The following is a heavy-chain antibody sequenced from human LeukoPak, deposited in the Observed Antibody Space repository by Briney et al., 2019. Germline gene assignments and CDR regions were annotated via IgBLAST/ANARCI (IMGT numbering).Heavy chain of an antibody. CDR3: ARHLRGGRDGYNFPYYFDY. Sequence: GESLKISCKGSGYSFTSYWIGWVRQMPGKGLEWMGIIYPGDSDTRYSPSFQGQVTISADKSISTAYLQWSSLKASDTAMYYCARHLRGGRDGYNFPYYFDYWGQGTLVTVSS. V-gene: IGHV5-51*01. CDR1: GYSFTSYW. CDR2: IYPGDSDT. J-gene: IGHJ4*02. D-gene: IGHD5-24*01.